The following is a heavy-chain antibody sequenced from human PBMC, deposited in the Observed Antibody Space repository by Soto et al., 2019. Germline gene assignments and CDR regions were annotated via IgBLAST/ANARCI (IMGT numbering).Heavy chain of an antibody. CDR3: ARQLERGDLPEGFDY. Sequence: QVQLQESGPGLVKPSGTLSLTCTVSGGSISSSHWWSWVRQPPGKGLEWIGEIFHSGTTNYNPSLMSRVTIFMDKSNNQFSLRLSSVTAADTAVYYCARQLERGDLPEGFDYWGQGTLATVSS. V-gene: IGHV4-4*02. CDR2: IFHSGTT. D-gene: IGHD1-1*01. J-gene: IGHJ4*02. CDR1: GGSISSSHW.